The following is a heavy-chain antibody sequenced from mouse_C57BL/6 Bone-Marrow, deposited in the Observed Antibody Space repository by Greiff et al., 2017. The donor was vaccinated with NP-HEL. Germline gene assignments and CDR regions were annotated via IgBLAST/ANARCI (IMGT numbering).Heavy chain of an antibody. CDR2: ISDGGSYT. J-gene: IGHJ3*01. V-gene: IGHV5-4*01. CDR3: ARDRRDWFAY. CDR1: GFTFSSYA. Sequence: EVQRVESGGGLVKPGGSLKLSCAASGFTFSSYAMSWVRQTPEKRLEWVATISDGGSYTYYPDNVKGRFTISRDNAKNNLYLQMSRLKSEDTAMYYCARDRRDWFAYWGQGTLVTVSA.